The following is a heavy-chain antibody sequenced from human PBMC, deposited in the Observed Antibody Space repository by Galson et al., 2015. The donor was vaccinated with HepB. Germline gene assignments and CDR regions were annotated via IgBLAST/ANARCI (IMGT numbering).Heavy chain of an antibody. CDR1: GFTFGDYA. J-gene: IGHJ4*02. D-gene: IGHD2-21*02. Sequence: SLRLSCAASGFTFGDYAMSWFRQAPGKGLEWVGFIRSKAYGGTTEYAASVKGRFTISRDDSKSIAYLQMNSLKTEDTAVYYCTRAGRVVVVTAADYWGQGTLVTVSS. CDR2: IRSKAYGGTT. V-gene: IGHV3-49*03. CDR3: TRAGRVVVVTAADY.